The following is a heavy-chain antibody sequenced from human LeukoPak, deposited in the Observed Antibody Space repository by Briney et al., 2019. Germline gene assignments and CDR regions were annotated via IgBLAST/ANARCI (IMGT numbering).Heavy chain of an antibody. V-gene: IGHV4-59*01. Sequence: SETLSLTCTVSGGSISSYYWSRIRQPPGKGLEWIGYIYYSGNTNYNPSLKSRVTISVDTSKNQFSLKLSSVTAADTAVYYCATRSTGVAATFDSWGQGALVTVSS. CDR3: ATRSTGVAATFDS. D-gene: IGHD2-15*01. CDR1: GGSISSYY. J-gene: IGHJ4*02. CDR2: IYYSGNT.